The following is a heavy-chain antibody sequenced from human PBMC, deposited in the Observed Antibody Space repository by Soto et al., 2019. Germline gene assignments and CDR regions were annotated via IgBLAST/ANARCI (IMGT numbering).Heavy chain of an antibody. V-gene: IGHV3-23*01. CDR2: IVNGGDTT. D-gene: IGHD6-19*01. Sequence: GGSLRLSCAASGFSFSRYAMSWVRQPPGKGLEWVSGIVNGGDTTYYADSVKGRFTISRDNSKNTLFLQMNSLRAEDTAVYFCAKADSGGWYGVFDYWGQGTLVTVSS. CDR3: AKADSGGWYGVFDY. CDR1: GFSFSRYA. J-gene: IGHJ4*02.